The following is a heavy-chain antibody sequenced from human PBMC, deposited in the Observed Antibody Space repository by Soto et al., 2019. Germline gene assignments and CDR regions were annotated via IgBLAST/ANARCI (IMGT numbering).Heavy chain of an antibody. CDR2: IASHDGST. V-gene: IGHV1-18*04. CDR3: WRNDGDYSTNF. J-gene: IGHJ4*02. CDR1: GYTFTSYG. D-gene: IGHD2-2*01. Sequence: QVQLIQSAPEVKRPGASVRVSCRASGYTFTSYGLNWVRRAPGQGLEWMGRIASHDGSTVSTQSFQGSLTLTRDTFPNTAYLELGALTADDTGLYFCWRNDGDYSTNFWGQGTLVTVSS.